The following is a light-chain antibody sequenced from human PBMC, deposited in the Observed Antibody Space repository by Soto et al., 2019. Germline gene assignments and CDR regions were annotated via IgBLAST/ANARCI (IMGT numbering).Light chain of an antibody. J-gene: IGLJ1*01. Sequence: QSALTQPPSVSGAPGQRVTISCTGSSSNIGAGYDVHWYQQLPGTAPKLLIYGNSNRPSGVPDRFSGSKAGTSASLAITGLEAEYEADYYCQSYDSSLSGFYVFGTGTKVTVL. CDR2: GNS. CDR1: SSNIGAGYD. CDR3: QSYDSSLSGFYV. V-gene: IGLV1-40*01.